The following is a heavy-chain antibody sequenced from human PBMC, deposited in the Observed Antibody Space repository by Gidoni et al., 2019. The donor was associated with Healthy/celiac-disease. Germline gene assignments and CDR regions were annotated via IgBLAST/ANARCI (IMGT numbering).Heavy chain of an antibody. Sequence: QLQLQESGPGLVTPSETLSLTCTVSAGSISSSSYYWGWIRQPPGKGLEWIGSIYYSGSTYYNPSLKSRVTISVDTSKNQFSLKLSSVTAADTAVYYCARGPYSGSYNEWPFDYWGQGTLVTVSS. CDR1: AGSISSSSYY. CDR3: ARGPYSGSYNEWPFDY. CDR2: IYYSGST. D-gene: IGHD1-26*01. J-gene: IGHJ4*02. V-gene: IGHV4-39*07.